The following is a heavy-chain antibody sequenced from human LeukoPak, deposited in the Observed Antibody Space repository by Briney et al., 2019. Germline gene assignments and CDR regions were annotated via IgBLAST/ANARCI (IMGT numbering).Heavy chain of an antibody. CDR3: ARQNHYYYYMDV. CDR1: GYVFIRHW. Sequence: GESLKISCKTSGYVFIRHWIGGVRQVPGKGLEWMGVIHPEDSFARYNPAFEGQVTLSVDESASIAYLQLSSLRASDTAIYYCARQNHYYYYMDVWGRGTTVLVSS. V-gene: IGHV5-51*01. CDR2: IHPEDSFA. J-gene: IGHJ6*03.